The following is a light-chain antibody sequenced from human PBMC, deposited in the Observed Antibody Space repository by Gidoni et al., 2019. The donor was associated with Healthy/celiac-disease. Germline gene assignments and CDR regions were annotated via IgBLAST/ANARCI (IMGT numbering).Light chain of an antibody. Sequence: DFQMTQSPSSLSASVGDRVTITCRASQNISSYLNWYQQKPGKAPKLLIYAASSLQSGVPSRFSGSGSGTDFTLTISSLQPEDFATYYCQQSYSTLLTFGGGTKVEIK. V-gene: IGKV1-39*01. CDR3: QQSYSTLLT. CDR2: AAS. CDR1: QNISSY. J-gene: IGKJ4*01.